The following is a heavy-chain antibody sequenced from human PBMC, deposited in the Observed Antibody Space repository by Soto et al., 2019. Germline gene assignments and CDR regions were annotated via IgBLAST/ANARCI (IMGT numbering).Heavy chain of an antibody. Sequence: SVKVSCKASGGTFSSYAISWVRQAPGQGLEWMGGIIPIFGTANYAQKFQGRVTITADESTSTAYMELSSLRSEDTAVYYCARRAIEGYFDWLSGPLGDFDIWGQGTMVTVSS. D-gene: IGHD3-9*01. CDR3: ARRAIEGYFDWLSGPLGDFDI. V-gene: IGHV1-69*13. J-gene: IGHJ3*02. CDR2: IIPIFGTA. CDR1: GGTFSSYA.